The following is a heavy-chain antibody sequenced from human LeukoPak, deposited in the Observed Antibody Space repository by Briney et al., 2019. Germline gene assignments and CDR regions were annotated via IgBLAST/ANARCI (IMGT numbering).Heavy chain of an antibody. Sequence: GGSLRLSCAASGFTFSSYAMSWVRQAPGKGLEWVSGISGSGGNTYYADSVKGRFTISRDNSKNTLYLQMNSLRAEDTAVYYCAKFRLEQTYYYDSSGYYQYYYYGMDVWGQGTTVTVSS. V-gene: IGHV3-23*01. CDR1: GFTFSSYA. D-gene: IGHD3-22*01. CDR3: AKFRLEQTYYYDSSGYYQYYYYGMDV. CDR2: ISGSGGNT. J-gene: IGHJ6*02.